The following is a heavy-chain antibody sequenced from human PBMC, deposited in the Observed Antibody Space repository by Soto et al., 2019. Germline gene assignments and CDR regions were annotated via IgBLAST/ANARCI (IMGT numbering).Heavy chain of an antibody. CDR2: VSGYNEDS. D-gene: IGHD6-25*01. CDR3: ARRKERSGPYYLDS. Sequence: QVQLVQSGADMKKPGASVKVSCKAAGYTFSSYGISWVRQAPGQGLEWMGWVSGYNEDSIYAQAFRGRVTMTRNTSITTAYMELSSLRSEDTAVYFCARRKERSGPYYLDSWGQGTLVTVSS. CDR1: GYTFSSYG. J-gene: IGHJ4*02. V-gene: IGHV1-18*04.